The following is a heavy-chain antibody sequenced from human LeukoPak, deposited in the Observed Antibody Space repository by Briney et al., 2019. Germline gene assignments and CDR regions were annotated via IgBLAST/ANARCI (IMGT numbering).Heavy chain of an antibody. V-gene: IGHV1-18*01. CDR2: ISAYNGNT. Sequence: GASVKVSCKASGYTFTSYGISWVRQAPGQGLEWMGWISAYNGNTNYAQKLQGRVTMTTDTSTSAAYMELRSLRSEDTAVYYCARENSPPLGRVWYQASIGPTNWFDPWGQGTLVAVSS. J-gene: IGHJ5*02. CDR1: GYTFTSYG. CDR3: ARENSPPLGRVWYQASIGPTNWFDP. D-gene: IGHD2-2*01.